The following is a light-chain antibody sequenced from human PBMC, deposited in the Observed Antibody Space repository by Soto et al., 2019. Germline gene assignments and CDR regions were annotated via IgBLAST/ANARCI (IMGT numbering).Light chain of an antibody. CDR3: CSYAGNSSVV. Sequence: QSVLTQPASVSGSPGQSITISCTGTSSDVGNYNLVSWYQHHPGKAPKLIIYEVSKRPSGVSSLFSGSKSGNTASLTISGLQAEDEADYYCCSYAGNSSVVFGGGTKVTVL. J-gene: IGLJ2*01. CDR2: EVS. V-gene: IGLV2-23*02. CDR1: SSDVGNYNL.